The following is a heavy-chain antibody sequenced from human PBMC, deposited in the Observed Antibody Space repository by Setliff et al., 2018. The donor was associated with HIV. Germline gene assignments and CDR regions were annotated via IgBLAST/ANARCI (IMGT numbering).Heavy chain of an antibody. V-gene: IGHV3-7*01. J-gene: IGHJ4*02. CDR2: IKQDGSEK. D-gene: IGHD1-26*01. CDR3: AKDRVGAADY. Sequence: PGGSLRLSCAASGFTFSDYYMNWIRQAPGKGLEWVANIKQDGSEKYYVDSVKGRFTISRDNSKNTLYLQMNSLRAEDTAVYYCAKDRVGAADYWGQGTLVTVSS. CDR1: GFTFSDYY.